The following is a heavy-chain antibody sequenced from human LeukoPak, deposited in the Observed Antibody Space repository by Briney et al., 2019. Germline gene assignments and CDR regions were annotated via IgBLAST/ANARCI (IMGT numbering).Heavy chain of an antibody. Sequence: PSETLSLTCTVSGGSISSSSYYWGWIRQPPGKGLEWIGSIYYSGSTYYNPSLKSRVTISVDTSKNQFSLKLSSVTAADTAVYYCARPGLVNSPYYYYGMDVWGRGTTVTVSS. V-gene: IGHV4-39*01. CDR1: GGSISSSSYY. CDR3: ARPGLVNSPYYYYGMDV. D-gene: IGHD3/OR15-3a*01. J-gene: IGHJ6*02. CDR2: IYYSGST.